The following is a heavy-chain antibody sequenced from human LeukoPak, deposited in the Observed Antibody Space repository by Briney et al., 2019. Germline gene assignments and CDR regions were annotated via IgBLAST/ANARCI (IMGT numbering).Heavy chain of an antibody. CDR3: ARVGTAMAFDY. Sequence: SETLPLTCAVYGGSFSGYYWSWIRQPPGKGLEWIGEINHSGSTNYNPSLKSRVTISVDTSKNQFSLKLSSVTAADTAVYYCARVGTAMAFDYWGQGTLVTVSS. J-gene: IGHJ4*02. V-gene: IGHV4-34*01. CDR1: GGSFSGYY. D-gene: IGHD5-18*01. CDR2: INHSGST.